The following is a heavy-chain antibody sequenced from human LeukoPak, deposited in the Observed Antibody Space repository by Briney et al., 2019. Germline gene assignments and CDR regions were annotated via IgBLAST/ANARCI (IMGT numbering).Heavy chain of an antibody. J-gene: IGHJ4*02. CDR1: RFTFSSYS. CDR3: ARDNKGRDYYDSSGYYDY. CDR2: IYSGGST. D-gene: IGHD3-22*01. Sequence: GGSLRLSCAASRFTFSSYSMNWVRQAPGKGLEWVSVIYSGGSTYYADSVKGRFTISRDNSKNTLYLQMNSLRAEDTAVYYCARDNKGRDYYDSSGYYDYWGQGTLVTVSS. V-gene: IGHV3-66*01.